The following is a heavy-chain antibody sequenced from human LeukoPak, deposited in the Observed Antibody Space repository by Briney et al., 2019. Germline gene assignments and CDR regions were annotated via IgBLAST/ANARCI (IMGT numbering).Heavy chain of an antibody. J-gene: IGHJ4*02. CDR3: AREDYYGSGSLVG. D-gene: IGHD3-10*01. CDR2: IYTSGST. CDR1: GGSISSYY. V-gene: IGHV4-4*09. Sequence: SETLSLTCTVSGGSISSYYWSWIRQPPGKGLEWIGYIYTSGSTNYNPSLKSRVTISVDTSKNQFSLKLSSVTAADTAVYYCAREDYYGSGSLVGWGQGTLVTVSS.